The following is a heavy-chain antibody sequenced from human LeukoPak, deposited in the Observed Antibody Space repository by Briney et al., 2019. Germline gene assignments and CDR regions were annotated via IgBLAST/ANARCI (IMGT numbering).Heavy chain of an antibody. V-gene: IGHV1-69*13. Sequence: VASVKVSCKASGYSFTRYFIHWVRQAPGQGPEWMGGIIPIFGTANYAQKFQGRVTITADESTSTAYMDLTSLRSEDTAVYYCARAPNFYDSSGYLLSLDYWGQGTLVTVSS. J-gene: IGHJ4*02. CDR3: ARAPNFYDSSGYLLSLDY. D-gene: IGHD3-22*01. CDR1: GYSFTRYF. CDR2: IIPIFGTA.